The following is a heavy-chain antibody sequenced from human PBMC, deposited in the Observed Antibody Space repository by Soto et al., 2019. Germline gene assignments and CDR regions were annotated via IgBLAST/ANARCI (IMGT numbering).Heavy chain of an antibody. CDR2: IYYSGST. CDR1: GGSISSGDYY. CDR3: AREPAAYNWFDP. Sequence: ASETLSLTCTVSGGSISSGDYYWSWIRQPPGKGLEWIGYIYYSGSTYYNPSLKSRVTISVDTSKKQFSLKLSSVTAADTAVYYCAREPAAYNWFDPWGQGTLVTVSS. J-gene: IGHJ5*02. V-gene: IGHV4-30-4*01. D-gene: IGHD2-2*01.